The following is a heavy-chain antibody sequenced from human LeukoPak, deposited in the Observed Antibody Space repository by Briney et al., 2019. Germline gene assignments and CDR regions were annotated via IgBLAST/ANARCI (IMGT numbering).Heavy chain of an antibody. D-gene: IGHD2-21*01. CDR1: GFTFSSYG. Sequence: GGSLRLSCAASGFTFSSYGMHWVRQAPGKGLEWVEFIHFDGRNKYYADSVKGRFTISRDNSKNTLYLQTNILRAEDTALYYCAILRDWANDAFDVWGQGTVVIVSS. V-gene: IGHV3-30*02. CDR2: IHFDGRNK. J-gene: IGHJ3*01. CDR3: AILRDWANDAFDV.